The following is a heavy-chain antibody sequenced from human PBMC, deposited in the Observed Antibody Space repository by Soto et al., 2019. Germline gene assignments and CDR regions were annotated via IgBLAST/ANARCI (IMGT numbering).Heavy chain of an antibody. D-gene: IGHD2-21*02. CDR1: GITFSIYS. CDR3: ARDLFSTYCGGGCVDY. J-gene: IGHJ4*02. CDR2: ISRSSSYI. V-gene: IGHV3-21*01. Sequence: PGGSLRLSCAASGITFSIYSMNWVRQDPGKELEWVSSISRSSSYIYYGEPVEGRFTISRDNAKNSLFLQMNSLRAKDTAVYYCARDLFSTYCGGGCVDYWGQGTLVAVSS.